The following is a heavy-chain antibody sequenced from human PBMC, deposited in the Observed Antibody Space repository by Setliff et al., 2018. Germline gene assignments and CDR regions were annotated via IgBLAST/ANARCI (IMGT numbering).Heavy chain of an antibody. CDR3: AREPFPYYFDY. Sequence: GGSLRLSCAASGFTFSSYWMSWVRQAPGKGLEWVANIKQDGGEKYYVGSVKGRFTISRDNANNLLYLHMSSLRAEDTAVYYCAREPFPYYFDYWGQGTLVTVSS. V-gene: IGHV3-7*03. CDR2: IKQDGGEK. CDR1: GFTFSSYW. J-gene: IGHJ4*02.